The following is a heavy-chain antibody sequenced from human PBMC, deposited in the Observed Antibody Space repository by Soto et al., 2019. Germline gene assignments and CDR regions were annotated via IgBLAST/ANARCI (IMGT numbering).Heavy chain of an antibody. CDR2: TYYRSKWYN. Sequence: SQTLSLPCAISGDSVSSNSAAWNWIRQSPSRGLEWLGRTYYRSKWYNDYAVPVKSRITINPDTSKNQFSLQLNSVTPEDTAVYYCAREDIVVVPAARGNWFDPWGQGTLVTVSS. CDR1: GDSVSSNSAA. V-gene: IGHV6-1*01. J-gene: IGHJ5*02. CDR3: AREDIVVVPAARGNWFDP. D-gene: IGHD2-2*01.